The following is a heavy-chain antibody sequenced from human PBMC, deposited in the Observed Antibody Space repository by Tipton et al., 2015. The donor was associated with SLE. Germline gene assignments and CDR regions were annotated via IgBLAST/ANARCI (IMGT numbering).Heavy chain of an antibody. CDR2: IHYSEST. Sequence: TLSLTCTVSGGSISNHYWNWIRQPPGKGLEWIGNIHYSESTNYNPSLKSRVTISVDSSKNQISLKLSSVTAADTAVYYCARDRWGVIKGGDDAFDIWGQGTMVTVSS. D-gene: IGHD2-21*01. J-gene: IGHJ3*02. CDR3: ARDRWGVIKGGDDAFDI. CDR1: GGSISNHY. V-gene: IGHV4-59*11.